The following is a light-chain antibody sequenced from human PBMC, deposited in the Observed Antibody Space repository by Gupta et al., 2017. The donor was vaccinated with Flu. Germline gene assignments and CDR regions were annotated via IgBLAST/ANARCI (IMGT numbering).Light chain of an antibody. CDR3: RQGSNWPPYT. J-gene: IGKJ2*01. CDR1: QSVSTY. CDR2: DAS. V-gene: IGKV3-11*01. Sequence: EIVLTQSPATLSLSPGDRATLSCRASQSVSTYLAWYQQRPGQAPRLLIYDASNRATGIPTRFRGSGSGTDFTLTISSLEPEDFAVYFCRQGSNWPPYTFGQGTKLEI.